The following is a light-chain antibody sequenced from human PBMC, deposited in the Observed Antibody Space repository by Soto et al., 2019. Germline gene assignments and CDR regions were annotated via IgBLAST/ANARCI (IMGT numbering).Light chain of an antibody. Sequence: QSVLTQPASVSGSPGQSIAISCTGTSIDVGGYNSVSWYQQHPGKAPKLMIYNVSNRPSGVSDRFSGSKSGNTASLTISGLQAEDEADYYCSSYTSSNTYVFGTGTKVTVL. CDR3: SSYTSSNTYV. CDR2: NVS. CDR1: SIDVGGYNS. J-gene: IGLJ1*01. V-gene: IGLV2-14*03.